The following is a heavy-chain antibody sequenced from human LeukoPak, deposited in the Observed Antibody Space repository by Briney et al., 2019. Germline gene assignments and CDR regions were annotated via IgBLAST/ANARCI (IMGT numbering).Heavy chain of an antibody. Sequence: PGGSLRLSCAASGFTFDDYAMHWVRQAPGKGLEWVSGISWNSGSIGYADPVKGRFTISRDNAKNSLYLQMNSLRAEDTALYYCAKAGLYYYYMDVWGKGTTVTVSS. D-gene: IGHD3-16*01. J-gene: IGHJ6*03. CDR3: AKAGLYYYYMDV. CDR1: GFTFDDYA. CDR2: ISWNSGSI. V-gene: IGHV3-9*01.